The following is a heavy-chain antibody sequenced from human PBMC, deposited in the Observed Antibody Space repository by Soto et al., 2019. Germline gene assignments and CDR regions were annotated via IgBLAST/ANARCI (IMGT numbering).Heavy chain of an antibody. CDR3: AREGDVPYYAYGMDV. Sequence: QVQLVQSGGEVKKPGASVKVSCKASGYTFTSYGISWVRQAPGQGLEWMGWISGYNGKTNYAQKVQDRVTMTTDTSXXTVYMELRSLRSDDTAVYYCAREGDVPYYAYGMDVWGQGTTVTVSS. D-gene: IGHD3-22*01. CDR2: ISGYNGKT. J-gene: IGHJ6*02. CDR1: GYTFTSYG. V-gene: IGHV1-18*01.